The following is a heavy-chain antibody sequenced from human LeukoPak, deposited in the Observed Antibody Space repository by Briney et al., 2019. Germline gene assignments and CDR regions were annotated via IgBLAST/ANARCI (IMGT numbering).Heavy chain of an antibody. V-gene: IGHV3-23*01. CDR1: GFTFSSYE. J-gene: IGHJ4*02. D-gene: IGHD3-3*01. CDR3: AKLEYYDFWNGCYFDY. Sequence: GGSLRLSCAASGFTFSSYEMNWVRQAPGKGLEWVSGMSGSGGSTYYGDSVKGRFTISRDNSKNTLYLQMSSLRAEDTAVYYCAKLEYYDFWNGCYFDYWGQGTLVTVSS. CDR2: MSGSGGST.